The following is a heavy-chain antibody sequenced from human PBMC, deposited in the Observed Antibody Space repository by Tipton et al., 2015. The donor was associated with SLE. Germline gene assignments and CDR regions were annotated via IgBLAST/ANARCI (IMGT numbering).Heavy chain of an antibody. CDR2: IGGSGPYI. CDR3: SRDPRSLDF. Sequence: LSLTCAASGFSLSDSYMTWIRQAPGKGRQWVSYIGGSGPYINYADSVKGRFTISRDNAKNSLYLQMNSLRDEDTAVYYCSRDPRSLDFWGQGTLVTVSS. V-gene: IGHV3-11*04. CDR1: GFSLSDSY. J-gene: IGHJ4*02.